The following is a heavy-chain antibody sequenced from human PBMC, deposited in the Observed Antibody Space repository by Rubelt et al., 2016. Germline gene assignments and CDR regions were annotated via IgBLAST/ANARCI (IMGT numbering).Heavy chain of an antibody. CDR2: IYYSGST. Sequence: QVQLQQWGAGLLKPSETLSLTCAVYGGSFSGYYWSWIRQPPGKGLEWIGSIYYSGSTYYNPSLKSRVTRSVDTSKNQFSLKLSSVTAADTAVYYCARRNGYSSGWYSIRGAFDIWGQGTMVTVSS. CDR1: GGSFSGYY. J-gene: IGHJ3*02. CDR3: ARRNGYSSGWYSIRGAFDI. D-gene: IGHD6-19*01. V-gene: IGHV4-34*01.